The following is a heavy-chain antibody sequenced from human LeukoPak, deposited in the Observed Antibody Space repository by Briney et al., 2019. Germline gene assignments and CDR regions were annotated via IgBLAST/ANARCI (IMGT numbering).Heavy chain of an antibody. CDR3: ARAVAGDGGYFDY. D-gene: IGHD6-19*01. J-gene: IGHJ4*02. Sequence: PSETLSLTCTVSGGSISSYYWSWIRQPPGKGLEWIGYIYYSGSTNYNPSLKSRVTISVDTSKNQFSLKLSSVTAADTAVYYCARAVAGDGGYFDYWGQGTLVTVSS. CDR2: IYYSGST. V-gene: IGHV4-59*01. CDR1: GGSISSYY.